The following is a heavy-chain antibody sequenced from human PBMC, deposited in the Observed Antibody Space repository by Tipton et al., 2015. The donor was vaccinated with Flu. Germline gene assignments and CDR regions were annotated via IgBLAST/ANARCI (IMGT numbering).Heavy chain of an antibody. CDR1: GGSFGSGYF. V-gene: IGHV4-38-2*02. D-gene: IGHD5-24*01. Sequence: LRLSCSVSGGSFGSGYFWGWVRQPPGKGLEWIGNIHRTGSTYYNPSLKSRITISVDTSKNQFSLKVTSLTAADTAIFYCARGNGHTNAYLDFWGQGTLVTVSS. CDR3: ARGNGHTNAYLDF. J-gene: IGHJ4*02. CDR2: IHRTGST.